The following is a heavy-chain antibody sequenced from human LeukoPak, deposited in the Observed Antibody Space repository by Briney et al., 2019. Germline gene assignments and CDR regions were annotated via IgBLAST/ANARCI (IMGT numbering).Heavy chain of an antibody. D-gene: IGHD4-17*01. Sequence: GGSLRLSCAASGFTFSSYSMNWVRQAPGKGLEWVSYISSSSSTIYYADSVKGRFTISRDNAKNSLYLQMNSLRAEDTAVYYCARDQYDYGDVGYFDYWGQGTLVTVSS. V-gene: IGHV3-48*01. CDR1: GFTFSSYS. CDR2: ISSSSSTI. CDR3: ARDQYDYGDVGYFDY. J-gene: IGHJ4*02.